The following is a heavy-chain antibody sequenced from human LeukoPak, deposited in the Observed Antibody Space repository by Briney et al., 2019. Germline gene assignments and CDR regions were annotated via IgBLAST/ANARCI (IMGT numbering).Heavy chain of an antibody. V-gene: IGHV3-48*01. CDR2: ISSSSTI. D-gene: IGHD2-21*01. J-gene: IGHJ6*04. Sequence: GGSLRLSCAASGFTFSSYSMNWVRQAPGKGLEWVSYISSSSTIYYADSVKGRFTISRDNAKNSLYLQMNSLRAEDTAVYYCARDPPAYCGGDCAAGMDVWGKGTTVTVSS. CDR1: GFTFSSYS. CDR3: ARDPPAYCGGDCAAGMDV.